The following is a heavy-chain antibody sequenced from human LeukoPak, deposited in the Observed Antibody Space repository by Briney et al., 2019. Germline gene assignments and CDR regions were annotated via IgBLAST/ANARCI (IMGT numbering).Heavy chain of an antibody. Sequence: SETLSLTCTVSGGSISSSSYYWGWIRQPPGKGLEWIGSIYYSGSTYYNPSLKSRVTISVDTSKNQFSLKLSSVTAADTAVYYCASRGTGIAAAGDYRGQGTLVTVSS. J-gene: IGHJ4*02. CDR2: IYYSGST. CDR3: ASRGTGIAAAGDY. V-gene: IGHV4-39*01. CDR1: GGSISSSSYY. D-gene: IGHD6-13*01.